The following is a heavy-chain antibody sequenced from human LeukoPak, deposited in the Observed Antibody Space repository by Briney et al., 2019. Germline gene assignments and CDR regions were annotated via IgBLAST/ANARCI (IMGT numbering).Heavy chain of an antibody. CDR2: ISVSGTTM. CDR3: ARVGRLQYGDYVAFDY. D-gene: IGHD4-17*01. J-gene: IGHJ4*02. CDR1: GFTFTDYY. V-gene: IGHV3-11*01. Sequence: GGSLRLSCAASGFTFTDYYMSWIRQAPGKGLEWVSYISVSGTTMYYADSVKGRFTLSRDNAKNSLYLQMNSLRAEDTAVYYCARVGRLQYGDYVAFDYWGQGALVTVSS.